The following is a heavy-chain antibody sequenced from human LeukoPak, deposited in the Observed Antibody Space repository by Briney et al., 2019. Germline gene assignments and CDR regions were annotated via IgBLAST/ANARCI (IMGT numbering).Heavy chain of an antibody. D-gene: IGHD3-9*01. Sequence: PSETLSLTCTVSGGSVSSGSYYWSWIRQPPGKGLEWIGYIYYSGSTNYNPSLKSRVTISVDTSNNQFSLKLSSVTAADTAVYYCARLPYYDILTGYIDYWGQGTLVTVSS. V-gene: IGHV4-61*01. CDR1: GGSVSSGSYY. CDR3: ARLPYYDILTGYIDY. J-gene: IGHJ4*02. CDR2: IYYSGST.